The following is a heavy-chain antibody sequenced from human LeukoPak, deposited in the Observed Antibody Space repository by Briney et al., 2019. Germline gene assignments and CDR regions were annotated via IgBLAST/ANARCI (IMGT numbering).Heavy chain of an antibody. CDR3: AREVHEDIVVVPAAVNKDY. Sequence: GGSLRLSCAASGFTFSSYWMSWVRQAPGKGLEWVANIKQDGSEKYYVDSVKGRSTISRDNAKNSLYLQMNSLRAEDTAVYYCAREVHEDIVVVPAAVNKDYWGQGTLVTVSS. D-gene: IGHD2-2*01. J-gene: IGHJ4*02. V-gene: IGHV3-7*01. CDR2: IKQDGSEK. CDR1: GFTFSSYW.